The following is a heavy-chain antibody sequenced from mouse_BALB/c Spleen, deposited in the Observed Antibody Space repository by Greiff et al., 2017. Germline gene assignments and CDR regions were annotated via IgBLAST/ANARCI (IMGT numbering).Heavy chain of an antibody. Sequence: QVQLKESGPGLVQPSQSLSITCPASGFSLTSYGVHWVRQSPGKGLEWLGVIWSGGSTDYNAAFISRLSISKDNSKSQVFFKMNSLQANDAAIYYCARAPFAYWGQGTLVTVSA. V-gene: IGHV2-2*02. CDR2: IWSGGST. CDR3: ARAPFAY. J-gene: IGHJ3*01. CDR1: GFSLTSYG.